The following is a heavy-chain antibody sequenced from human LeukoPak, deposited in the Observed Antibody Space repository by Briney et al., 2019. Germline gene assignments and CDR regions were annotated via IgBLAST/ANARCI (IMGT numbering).Heavy chain of an antibody. CDR3: TRDSGLSGYDLLDY. CDR2: IKNDGSEK. Sequence: GGSLRLSCAASGFPFRTYWITWVPQAPGKGLEWVANIKNDGSEKYYVDSVKGRFTISRDNAENSLFLQMNSLRVEDTAVYYCTRDSGLSGYDLLDYWGQGALVTVSS. D-gene: IGHD5-12*01. CDR1: GFPFRTYW. V-gene: IGHV3-7*01. J-gene: IGHJ4*02.